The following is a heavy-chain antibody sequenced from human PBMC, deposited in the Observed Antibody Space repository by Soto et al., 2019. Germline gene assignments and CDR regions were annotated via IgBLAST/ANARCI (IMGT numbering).Heavy chain of an antibody. D-gene: IGHD3-3*01. CDR2: IIPTFGTA. Sequence: ASVKVSCKASGGTFSSYAISWVRQAPGQGLEWMGGIIPTFGTANYAQKFQGRVTITADESTSTAYMELSSLRSEDTAVYYCARTFRNKNYDFWSGYSGAFDIWGQGTMVTVSS. J-gene: IGHJ3*02. V-gene: IGHV1-69*13. CDR3: ARTFRNKNYDFWSGYSGAFDI. CDR1: GGTFSSYA.